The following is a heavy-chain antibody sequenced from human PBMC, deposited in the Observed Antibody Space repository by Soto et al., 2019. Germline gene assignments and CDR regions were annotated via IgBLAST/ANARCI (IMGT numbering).Heavy chain of an antibody. CDR3: ETYGVSLFMIPSALEH. V-gene: IGHV3-33*01. CDR2: IWYDGNKK. Sequence: QVQLGESGGGVVQPGGSLRLSCAASGFTFSSYGLYWVRQPPGKGLERVALIWYDGNKKFDADSVRGRITISRDTYPNTLYLQMNSLRAEATAVYYCETYGVSLFMIPSALEHWGQGTLVTVSS. J-gene: IGHJ1*01. CDR1: GFTFSSYG. D-gene: IGHD3-16*01.